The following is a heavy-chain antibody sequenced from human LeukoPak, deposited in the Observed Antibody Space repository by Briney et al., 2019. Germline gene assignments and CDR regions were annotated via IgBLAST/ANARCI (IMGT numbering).Heavy chain of an antibody. Sequence: SETLSLTCTVSGGSISSYYWIWIRQPAGKGLEWIGRIYTSGGTNYNPSLKSRVTMSVDTSKNQFSLKLSSVTAADTAVYYCARGIRAGYYYYYYMDVWGKGTTVTVSS. CDR3: ARGIRAGYYYYYYMDV. V-gene: IGHV4-4*07. D-gene: IGHD5-18*01. CDR1: GGSISSYY. J-gene: IGHJ6*03. CDR2: IYTSGGT.